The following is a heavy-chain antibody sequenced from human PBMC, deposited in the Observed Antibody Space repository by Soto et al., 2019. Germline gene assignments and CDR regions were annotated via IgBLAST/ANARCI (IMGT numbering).Heavy chain of an antibody. V-gene: IGHV3-33*01. Sequence: QVQLVESGGGVVQPGRSLRLSCAASGFTFSSYGMHWVRQAPGKGLEWVAVIWYDGSNKYYADSVKGRFTISRDNSKNTLYLQMNSLRAEDTAVYYCARDYRGMDVWGQGTTVTVSS. CDR1: GFTFSSYG. CDR3: ARDYRGMDV. J-gene: IGHJ6*02. CDR2: IWYDGSNK.